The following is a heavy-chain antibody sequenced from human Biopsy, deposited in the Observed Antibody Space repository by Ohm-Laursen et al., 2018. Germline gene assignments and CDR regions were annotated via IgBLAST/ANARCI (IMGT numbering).Heavy chain of an antibody. Sequence: SVKVSCKASGYTFNDYYIHWVRQSPGQGLEWMGWFNPNSGATNSAEKFRGRVTLTRDTSISAVYIELRRLKSDDAAVYFCARDRMTDVFGGPTRTDVFDSWGQGTPVTVSS. D-gene: IGHD3-10*01. CDR3: ARDRMTDVFGGPTRTDVFDS. CDR2: FNPNSGAT. V-gene: IGHV1-2*02. CDR1: GYTFNDYY. J-gene: IGHJ4*02.